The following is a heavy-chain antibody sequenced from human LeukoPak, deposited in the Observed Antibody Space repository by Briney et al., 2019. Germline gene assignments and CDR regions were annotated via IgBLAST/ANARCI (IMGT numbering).Heavy chain of an antibody. CDR3: AKGNEQWLADY. Sequence: GGSLRLSCAASGFTFSSYSMNWVRQAPGKGLEWVSSISSSSSYIYYADSVKGRFTISRDNAKNSLYLQMNSLRAEDTAMYYCAKGNEQWLADYWGQGTLVTVSS. J-gene: IGHJ4*02. V-gene: IGHV3-21*01. CDR2: ISSSSSYI. CDR1: GFTFSSYS. D-gene: IGHD6-19*01.